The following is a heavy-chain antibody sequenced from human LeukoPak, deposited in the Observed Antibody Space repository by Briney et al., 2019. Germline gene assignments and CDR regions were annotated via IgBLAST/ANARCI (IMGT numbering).Heavy chain of an antibody. J-gene: IGHJ4*02. D-gene: IGHD2-2*01. V-gene: IGHV4-39*07. CDR1: GGSISSSSYY. CDR2: IYYSGST. CDR3: ARGLRYCSSTSCYSFDY. Sequence: SETLSLTCTVSGGSISSSSYYWGWIRQPPGKGLEWIGSIYYSGSTYYNPSLKSRVTISVDTSKNQFSLKLSSVTAADTAVYYCARGLRYCSSTSCYSFDYWGQGTLVTVSS.